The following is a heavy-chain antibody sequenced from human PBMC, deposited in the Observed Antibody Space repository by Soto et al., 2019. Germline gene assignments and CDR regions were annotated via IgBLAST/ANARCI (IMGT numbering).Heavy chain of an antibody. D-gene: IGHD6-6*01. V-gene: IGHV3-23*01. J-gene: IGHJ4*02. CDR3: ARGHRSIAAPHPINY. Sequence: GESLKISCAASGFTFSSYAMSWVRQAPGKGLEWVSAISGSGGSTYYADSVKGRFTISRDNSKNTLYLQMNSLRAEDTAVYYCARGHRSIAAPHPINYWGQGTLVTVSS. CDR1: GFTFSSYA. CDR2: ISGSGGST.